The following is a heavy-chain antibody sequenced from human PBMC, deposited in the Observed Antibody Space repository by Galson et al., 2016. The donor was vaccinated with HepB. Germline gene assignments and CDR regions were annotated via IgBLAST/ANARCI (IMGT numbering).Heavy chain of an antibody. J-gene: IGHJ5*02. CDR3: ARAATDESPGLRYYAWLSLASFDP. Sequence: SLRLSCAASGFNFNNYTMNWVRQAPGKRLEWISSISRRSTYIYYAESLQRRFTVSRDNTKNVVFLQMNDLRAEDTALYYCARAATDESPGLRYYAWLSLASFDPWGQGTLVAVSS. V-gene: IGHV3-21*06. CDR2: ISRRSTYI. CDR1: GFNFNNYT. D-gene: IGHD3-9*01.